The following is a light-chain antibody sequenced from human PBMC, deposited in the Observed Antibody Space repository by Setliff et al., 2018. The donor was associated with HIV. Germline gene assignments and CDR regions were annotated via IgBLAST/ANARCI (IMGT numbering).Light chain of an antibody. CDR2: EVS. Sequence: QSALTQPRSVSGSPGQSVTISCTGTSSDVGTYNYVSWYQQHPGKAPKPMIFEVSKRPSGVPDRFSGSKSGNTASLTISGLQAEDEADYYCCSYAGSYSFFVFGSGTKVTVL. CDR1: SSDVGTYNY. J-gene: IGLJ1*01. CDR3: CSYAGSYSFFV. V-gene: IGLV2-11*01.